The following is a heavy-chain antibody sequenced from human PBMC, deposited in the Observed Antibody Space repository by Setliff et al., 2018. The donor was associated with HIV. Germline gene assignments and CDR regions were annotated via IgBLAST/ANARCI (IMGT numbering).Heavy chain of an antibody. CDR2: INPSDGST. CDR3: VRLLSVAATEDY. J-gene: IGHJ4*02. D-gene: IGHD6-13*01. Sequence: GASVKVSCKASGYTFTSYGISWVRQAPGQGLEWMGRINPSDGSTSYAQKVQGRVTMTRDSSTSTFYMDLSSLTSEDTAVYFCVRLLSVAATEDYWGQGTLVTVSS. CDR1: GYTFTSYG. V-gene: IGHV1-46*01.